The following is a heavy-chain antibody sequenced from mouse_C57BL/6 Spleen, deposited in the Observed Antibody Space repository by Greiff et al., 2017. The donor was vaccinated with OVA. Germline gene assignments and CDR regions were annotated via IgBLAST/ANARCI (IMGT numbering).Heavy chain of an antibody. J-gene: IGHJ1*03. CDR1: GFTFSDYG. V-gene: IGHV5-17*01. D-gene: IGHD1-1*01. CDR2: ISRGSSTI. CDR3: ARPGTTVVDWYFDV. Sequence: EVMLVESGGGLVKPGGSLKLSCAASGFTFSDYGMHWVRQAPEKGLEWVAYISRGSSTIYYADTVKGRFTISRDNAKNTLFLQMTSLRSEDTAMYYCARPGTTVVDWYFDVWGTGTTVTVSS.